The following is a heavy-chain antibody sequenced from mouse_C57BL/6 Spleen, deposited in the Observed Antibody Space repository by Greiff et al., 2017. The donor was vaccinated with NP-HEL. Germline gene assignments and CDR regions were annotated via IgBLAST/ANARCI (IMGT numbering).Heavy chain of an antibody. CDR2: IYPGDGDT. CDR3: ARLRSSSYWYFDV. V-gene: IGHV1-82*01. D-gene: IGHD1-1*01. CDR1: GYAFSSSW. J-gene: IGHJ1*03. Sequence: VQLKESGPELVKPGASVKISCKASGYAFSSSWMNWVKQRPGKGLEWIGRIYPGDGDTNYNGKFKGKATLTADKSSSTAYMQLSSLTSEDSAVYFCARLRSSSYWYFDVWGTGTTVTVSS.